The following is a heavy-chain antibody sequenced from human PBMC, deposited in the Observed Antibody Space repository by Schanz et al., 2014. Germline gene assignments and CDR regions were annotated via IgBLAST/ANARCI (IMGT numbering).Heavy chain of an antibody. CDR1: GYTFTTYY. CDR3: GRGFSGSCIDY. Sequence: QVQVVQSGAEVKKPGASMKVSCKASGYTFTTYYMLWVRQAPGQGLEWMGIINPSGGSARYGQKFQGRITVTTDTSTSTVYLEWGSLRADDSAVYSCGRGFSGSCIDYWGQGTLITVSS. CDR2: INPSGGSA. J-gene: IGHJ4*02. D-gene: IGHD5-12*01. V-gene: IGHV1-46*03.